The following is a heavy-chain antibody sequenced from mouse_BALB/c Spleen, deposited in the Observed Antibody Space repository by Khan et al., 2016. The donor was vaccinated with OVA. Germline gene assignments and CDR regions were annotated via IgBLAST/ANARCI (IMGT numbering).Heavy chain of an antibody. CDR1: GYTFTSYW. D-gene: IGHD2-2*01. J-gene: IGHJ3*01. CDR2: INPSDSES. V-gene: IGHV1-52*01. Sequence: QVQLQQPGAELVRPGASVKLSCKASGYTFTSYWMNWVRQRPRQGLEWIGTINPSDSESHYNQMFKDKATLTVDKSSGTAYMPHSSLTSEDCAVYYCARREKYGYDPSWFAYWGQGTLVTVAA. CDR3: ARREKYGYDPSWFAY.